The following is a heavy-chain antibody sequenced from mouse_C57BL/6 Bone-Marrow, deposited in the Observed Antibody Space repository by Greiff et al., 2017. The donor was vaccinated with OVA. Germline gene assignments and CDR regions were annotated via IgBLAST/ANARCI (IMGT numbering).Heavy chain of an antibody. J-gene: IGHJ4*01. CDR3: ARDSNYRVYYYAMDY. CDR1: GFTFSSYA. CDR2: ISDGGSYT. V-gene: IGHV5-4*01. D-gene: IGHD2-5*01. Sequence: EVMLVESGGGLVKPGGSLKLSCAASGFTFSSYAMSWVRQTPEKRLEWVATISDGGSYTYYPDNVKGRFTISRDNAKNNLYLQMSHLKSEDTAMYYCARDSNYRVYYYAMDYWGQGTSVTVSS.